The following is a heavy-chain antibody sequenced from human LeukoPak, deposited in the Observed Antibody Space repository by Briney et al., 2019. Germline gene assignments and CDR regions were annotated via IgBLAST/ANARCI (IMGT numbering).Heavy chain of an antibody. CDR3: AREAIAVAATGSNYYYYYGMDV. CDR2: ISSSSSYI. D-gene: IGHD6-19*01. CDR1: GFTFSSYG. V-gene: IGHV3-21*01. J-gene: IGHJ6*02. Sequence: GGSLRLSCAASGFTFSSYGMNWVRQAPGKGLEWVSSISSSSSYIYYADSVKGRFTISRDNAKNSLYLQMNSLRAEDTAVYYCAREAIAVAATGSNYYYYYGMDVWGQGTTVTVSS.